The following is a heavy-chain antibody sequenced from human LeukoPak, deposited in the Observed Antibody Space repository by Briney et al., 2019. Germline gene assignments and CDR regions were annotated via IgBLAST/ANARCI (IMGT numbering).Heavy chain of an antibody. CDR1: GFTFSDYY. CDR3: ARDASPGYDSSGFLY. D-gene: IGHD3-22*01. J-gene: IGHJ4*02. V-gene: IGHV3-69-1*01. CDR2: ISKSDTI. Sequence: GGSLRLSCAASGFTFSDYYMSWIRQAPGKGLEWVSYISKSDTIYYADSMKGRFTISRDNARNSSYLQMNSLRVEDTAVYYCARDASPGYDSSGFLYWGQGTLVTVSA.